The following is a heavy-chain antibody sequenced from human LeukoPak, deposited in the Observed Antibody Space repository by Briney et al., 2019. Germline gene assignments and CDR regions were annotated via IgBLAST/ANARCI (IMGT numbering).Heavy chain of an antibody. Sequence: GGSLRLSRAASGFTFINYNMNWVRQAPGKGLEWVSYISGSSSTIYYADSVKGRFTISRDNAKNSLYLQMNSLRAEDTAVYYCARGVQLWDFFDYWGQGTLVTVSS. CDR1: GFTFINYN. V-gene: IGHV3-48*01. CDR3: ARGVQLWDFFDY. D-gene: IGHD3-16*01. CDR2: ISGSSSTI. J-gene: IGHJ4*02.